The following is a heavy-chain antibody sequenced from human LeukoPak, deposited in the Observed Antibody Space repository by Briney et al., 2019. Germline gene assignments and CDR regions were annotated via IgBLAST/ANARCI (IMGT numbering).Heavy chain of an antibody. Sequence: SETLSLTCTVSGGSISSYYWSWIRQPPGKGLEWIGRIYTSGSTDYNPSLKSRVTMSVDTSKNQFSLKLSSVTAADTAVYYCARDSNYCSSTSCYTGNYYYYYMDVWGKGTTVTVSS. J-gene: IGHJ6*03. V-gene: IGHV4-4*07. D-gene: IGHD2-2*02. CDR1: GGSISSYY. CDR3: ARDSNYCSSTSCYTGNYYYYYMDV. CDR2: IYTSGST.